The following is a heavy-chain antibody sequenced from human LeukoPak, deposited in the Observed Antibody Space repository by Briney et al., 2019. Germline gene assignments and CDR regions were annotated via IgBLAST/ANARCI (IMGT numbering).Heavy chain of an antibody. V-gene: IGHV4-34*01. CDR1: GGSFSGYY. D-gene: IGHD3-10*01. Sequence: SETLSLTCAVYGGSFSGYYWSWIRQPPGKGLEWIGEINHRGSTNYNPSLKSRVTISVDTSKNQFSLKLSSVTAADTAVYYCAVMVRGDNFDYWGQGTLVTVSS. CDR3: AVMVRGDNFDY. J-gene: IGHJ4*02. CDR2: INHRGST.